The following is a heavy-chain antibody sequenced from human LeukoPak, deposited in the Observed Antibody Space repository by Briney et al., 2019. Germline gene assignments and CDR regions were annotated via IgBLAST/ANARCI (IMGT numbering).Heavy chain of an antibody. Sequence: SETLSLTCAVSGDSISSGGYSWSWIRQTPGKGLEWIAYIHDSGSTYNNPSLKSRLSISIDTSKNQFSLRLSSVTAADTAVYYCARSGSGYLRYYFDSWGQGTLVTVSS. V-gene: IGHV4-30-4*07. J-gene: IGHJ4*02. CDR3: ARSGSGYLRYYFDS. D-gene: IGHD5-12*01. CDR2: IHDSGST. CDR1: GDSISSGGYS.